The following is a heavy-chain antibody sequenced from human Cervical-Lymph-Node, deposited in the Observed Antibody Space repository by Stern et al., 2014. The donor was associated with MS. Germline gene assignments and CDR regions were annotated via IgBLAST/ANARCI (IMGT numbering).Heavy chain of an antibody. V-gene: IGHV3-11*01. CDR2: ISSSGSTI. Sequence: EQLVESGGGLVKPGGSLRLYCAASGFTFSDYYMSWIRQAPGKGLEWDSYISSSGSTIYYADSVKGRFTISRDNAKNSLYLQMNSLRAEDTAVYYCARDSPSWGWCFDYWGQGTLVTVSS. CDR3: ARDSPSWGWCFDY. CDR1: GFTFSDYY. J-gene: IGHJ4*02. D-gene: IGHD6-19*01.